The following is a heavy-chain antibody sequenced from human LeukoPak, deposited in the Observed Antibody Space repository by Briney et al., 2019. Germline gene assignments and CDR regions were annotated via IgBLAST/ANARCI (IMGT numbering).Heavy chain of an antibody. J-gene: IGHJ4*02. CDR1: GASISSYY. D-gene: IGHD3-10*01. Sequence: SETLSLTCTVSGASISSYYWSWIRQSAGRGLEWIGRLYPTGNTKYNPSLGVRVTVSGDTSKNQFSLRLSSVTAADTAFYYCVREIEHFGIDYWGQGALVSVSS. CDR3: VREIEHFGIDY. CDR2: LYPTGNT. V-gene: IGHV4-4*07.